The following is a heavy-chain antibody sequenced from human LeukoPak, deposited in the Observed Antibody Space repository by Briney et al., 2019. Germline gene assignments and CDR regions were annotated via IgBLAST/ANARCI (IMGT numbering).Heavy chain of an antibody. Sequence: SETLSLTCTVSGGSISSSSYDWGWIRQPPGKGLEWIGSSYYSGSTYYNPSLKSRITISVDTSKNQFSLKLSSVTAADTAVYYCAQVMGVQDYWGQGTLVTVSS. CDR2: SYYSGST. J-gene: IGHJ4*02. CDR3: AQVMGVQDY. V-gene: IGHV4-39*01. CDR1: GGSISSSSYD. D-gene: IGHD1-1*01.